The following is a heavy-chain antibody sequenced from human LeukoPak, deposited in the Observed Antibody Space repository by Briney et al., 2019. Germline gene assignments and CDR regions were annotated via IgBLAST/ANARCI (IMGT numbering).Heavy chain of an antibody. J-gene: IGHJ2*01. CDR3: ARHNPGRDGYNYGYWYFDL. Sequence: SETLSLTCTVSGGSISSSRYYWGCIRQPPGKGLECIGSIHYFGRTNYNPSLKSRVTISVDTSKNQFSLKLSSVTAADTAVHYCARHNPGRDGYNYGYWYFDLWGRGTLVTVSS. CDR1: GGSISSSRYY. CDR2: IHYFGRT. D-gene: IGHD5-24*01. V-gene: IGHV4-39*01.